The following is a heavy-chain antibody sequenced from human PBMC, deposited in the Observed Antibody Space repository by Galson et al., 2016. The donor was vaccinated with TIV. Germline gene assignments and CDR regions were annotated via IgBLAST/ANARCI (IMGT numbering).Heavy chain of an antibody. Sequence: CAISGDSVSSDSAAWNWIRQSPSRGLEWLGRTYYRSKWYNDYAVAVKSRITITPDTSKNQFSLQLTFVTPEDTAVYYCARATPSVFGVVMTLDYWGQGTLVTVSS. CDR3: ARATPSVFGVVMTLDY. D-gene: IGHD3-3*01. V-gene: IGHV6-1*01. J-gene: IGHJ4*02. CDR2: TYYRSKWYN. CDR1: GDSVSSDSAA.